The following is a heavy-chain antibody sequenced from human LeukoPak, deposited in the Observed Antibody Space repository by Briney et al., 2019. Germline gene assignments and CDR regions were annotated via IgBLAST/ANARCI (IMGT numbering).Heavy chain of an antibody. Sequence: ASVKVSCKASGYTFTSYDINWVRQATGQGLEWMGWMNPNSGNTGYAQKFQGRVTITRNTSISTAYMELSSLRSEDTAVYYCARGGTTVTTADNWFDPWGQGTLVTVSS. CDR1: GYTFTSYD. V-gene: IGHV1-8*03. CDR3: ARGGTTVTTADNWFDP. D-gene: IGHD4-11*01. CDR2: MNPNSGNT. J-gene: IGHJ5*02.